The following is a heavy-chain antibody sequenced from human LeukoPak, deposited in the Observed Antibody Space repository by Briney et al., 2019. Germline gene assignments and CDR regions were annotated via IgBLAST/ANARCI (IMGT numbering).Heavy chain of an antibody. V-gene: IGHV1-2*06. CDR2: INPNSGGT. Sequence: ASVKVSCKASGYTFTGYYTHWVRQAPGQGLEWMGRINPNSGGTNYAQKFQGRVTMTRDTSISTAYMELSRLRSDDTAVYYCARDLSIFGPSIAVADSFDYWGQGTLVTVSS. CDR3: ARDLSIFGPSIAVADSFDY. D-gene: IGHD6-19*01. J-gene: IGHJ4*02. CDR1: GYTFTGYY.